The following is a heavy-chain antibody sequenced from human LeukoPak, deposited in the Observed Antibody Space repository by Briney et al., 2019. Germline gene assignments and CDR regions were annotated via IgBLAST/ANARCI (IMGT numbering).Heavy chain of an antibody. Sequence: PSETLSLTCTVSGGSISSSGYYWGWIRQPPGKGLEWFGNIYYNRVTYYNPSLKSRVTISVDTSKNQFSLKLSSVTAADTAVYYCAIHSHEGGSYSSADACDIWGQGTMVTVSS. D-gene: IGHD1-26*01. J-gene: IGHJ3*02. CDR3: AIHSHEGGSYSSADACDI. CDR1: GGSISSSGYY. CDR2: IYYNRVT. V-gene: IGHV4-39*07.